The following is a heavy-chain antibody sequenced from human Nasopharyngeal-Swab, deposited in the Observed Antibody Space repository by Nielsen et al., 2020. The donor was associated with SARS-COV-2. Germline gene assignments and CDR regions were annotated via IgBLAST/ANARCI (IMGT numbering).Heavy chain of an antibody. D-gene: IGHD3-3*01. Sequence: GESLKISCAASGFTFNNYNFNWVRQAPGKGLEWVSSISSSSSYIYYADSVKGQSTISRDNAKNSLYLQMNSLRAEDTAVYYCARDGLDYDFWSAYFMDVWGQGTTVTVSS. CDR2: ISSSSSYI. CDR3: ARDGLDYDFWSAYFMDV. J-gene: IGHJ6*02. CDR1: GFTFNNYN. V-gene: IGHV3-21*01.